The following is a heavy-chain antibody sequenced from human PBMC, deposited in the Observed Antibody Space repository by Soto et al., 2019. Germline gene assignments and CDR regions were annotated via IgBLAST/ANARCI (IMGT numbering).Heavy chain of an antibody. CDR1: GFTFSDAW. D-gene: IGHD3-3*01. V-gene: IGHV3-15*01. CDR3: TTYDFWSASSNEYSMDV. Sequence: EVQVEESGGGLVKPGGSLRLSCAVSGFTFSDAWMGWVRQAPGKGLEWVGRIKSKTYGGTADYAAPVKGRFTISRDDSENMLYLQMNSLKIEDTAVYYCTTYDFWSASSNEYSMDVWGKGTTVTVSS. CDR2: IKSKTYGGTA. J-gene: IGHJ6*03.